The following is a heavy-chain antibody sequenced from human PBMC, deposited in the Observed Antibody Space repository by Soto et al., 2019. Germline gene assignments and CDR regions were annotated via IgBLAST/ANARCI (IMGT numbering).Heavy chain of an antibody. J-gene: IGHJ4*02. CDR2: IIPFLGVT. Sequence: QVQLVQSGAEVKKPGSSVKVSCKASGGTFSPYPVNWVRQAPGQGLEWMGRIIPFLGVTNYAQKLQARVTLTADTSTTTAYMELSGLRFEDTAVYYCARDWESTVSTWSFGAFWGRGTLVTVSS. CDR3: ARDWESTVSTWSFGAF. CDR1: GGTFSPYP. D-gene: IGHD3-10*01. V-gene: IGHV1-69*04.